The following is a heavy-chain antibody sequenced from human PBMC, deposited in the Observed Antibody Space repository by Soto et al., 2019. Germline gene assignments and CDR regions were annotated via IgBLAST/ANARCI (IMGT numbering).Heavy chain of an antibody. D-gene: IGHD6-13*01. Sequence: GGSLRLSCAASGFSFASSCMTWVRQAPGKGLEWVANIKKDGSKINYLDSVRGRFTVSRDNAKNSLYLEMNSLRAEDTALYYCARDVSPGSSSLYLDAFDIWGQGTMVTVSS. J-gene: IGHJ3*02. CDR3: ARDVSPGSSSLYLDAFDI. CDR1: GFSFASSC. CDR2: IKKDGSKI. V-gene: IGHV3-7*05.